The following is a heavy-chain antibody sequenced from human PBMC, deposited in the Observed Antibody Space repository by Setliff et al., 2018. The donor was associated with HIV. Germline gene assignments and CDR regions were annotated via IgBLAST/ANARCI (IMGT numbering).Heavy chain of an antibody. J-gene: IGHJ4*02. Sequence: PGGSLRLSCAASGFTFSGSPIHWVRQASGKGLEWIGRIKNRAENYATAYAASVKGRFTISRDDSMNTAYLQMNGMKIDDTAVYYCTRPQYFYETGGSDYWGQGTLVTVSS. CDR3: TRPQYFYETGGSDY. CDR2: IKNRAENYAT. CDR1: GFTFSGSP. V-gene: IGHV3-73*01. D-gene: IGHD3-22*01.